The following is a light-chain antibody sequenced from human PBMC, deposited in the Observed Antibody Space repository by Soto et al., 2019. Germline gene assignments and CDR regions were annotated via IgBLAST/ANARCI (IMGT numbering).Light chain of an antibody. CDR1: RSVRSSS. J-gene: IGKJ1*01. CDR3: QQYGRSPWT. V-gene: IGKV3-20*01. CDR2: SAS. Sequence: EIVLTQSPGTLSLSPGARATLSCRASRSVRSSSLAWYQQKPGQAPRLLIYSASSRATDIPDWFSGSGSGTYFTLTSRREDDDVVAVYCWQQYGRSPWTFGQGTKVEIK.